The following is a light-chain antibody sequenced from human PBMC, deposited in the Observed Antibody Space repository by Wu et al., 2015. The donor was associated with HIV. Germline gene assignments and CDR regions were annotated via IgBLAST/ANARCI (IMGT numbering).Light chain of an antibody. CDR2: GAS. J-gene: IGKJ1*01. V-gene: IGKV3-20*01. Sequence: EIVLTQSPGTLSFSPGERATLSCRASQSVGSSYLAWYQQKPGQAPRLLIYGASSRATGIPDRFSGSGSGTDFSLTISRLEPEDSAVYYCQQYGSFPWTFGQGTKVEIK. CDR3: QQYGSFPWT. CDR1: QSVGSSY.